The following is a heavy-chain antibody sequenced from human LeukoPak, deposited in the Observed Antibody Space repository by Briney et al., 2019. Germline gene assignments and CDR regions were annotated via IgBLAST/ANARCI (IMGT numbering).Heavy chain of an antibody. CDR2: IYYSGST. CDR3: ARGGTGTTLGY. Sequence: SETLSLTCAVSGGSISSYYWSWIRQPPGKGLEWIGYIYYSGSTNYNPSLKSRVTISVDTSKNQFSLKLSSVTAADTAVYYCARGGTGTTLGYWGQGTLVTVSS. V-gene: IGHV4-59*01. J-gene: IGHJ4*02. D-gene: IGHD1-1*01. CDR1: GGSISSYY.